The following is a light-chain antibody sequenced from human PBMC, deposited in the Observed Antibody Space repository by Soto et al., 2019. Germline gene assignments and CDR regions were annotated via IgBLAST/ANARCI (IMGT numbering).Light chain of an antibody. V-gene: IGLV2-14*01. CDR3: SSYTNINTRACV. J-gene: IGLJ1*01. Sequence: QSALTQPASVSGSPGQSITISCTGTSGDIGSYNRVSWYQQHPGKAPKLIIYEVTDRPSGVSNRFSGSKSGNTASLTISGLQAEDEAEYDCSSYTNINTRACVFGTGTKLTGL. CDR2: EVT. CDR1: SGDIGSYNR.